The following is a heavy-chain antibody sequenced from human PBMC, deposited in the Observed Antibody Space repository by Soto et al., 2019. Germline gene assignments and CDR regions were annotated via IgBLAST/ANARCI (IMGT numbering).Heavy chain of an antibody. CDR1: GGSISSSSYY. V-gene: IGHV4-39*01. J-gene: IGHJ4*02. Sequence: QLQLQESGPGLVKPSETLSLTCTVSGGSISSSSYYWGWIHQPPGKGLEWIGSIYYSGSTYYNPSLKSRVTISVDTSKNQFSLKLSSVTAADTAVYYCARLTGHSGSYLYYWGQGTLVTVSS. D-gene: IGHD1-26*01. CDR3: ARLTGHSGSYLYY. CDR2: IYYSGST.